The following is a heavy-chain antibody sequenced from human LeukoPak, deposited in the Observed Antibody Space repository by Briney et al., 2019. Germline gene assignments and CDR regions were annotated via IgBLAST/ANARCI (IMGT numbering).Heavy chain of an antibody. V-gene: IGHV3-30-3*01. J-gene: IGHJ4*02. CDR1: GFTFSSYD. D-gene: IGHD1/OR15-1a*01. CDR3: ARENIAPDY. Sequence: PGGSLRPSCAASGFTFSSYDMHWVRQAPGKGLEWVTVISYDGNIRYYADSVKGRLTISRDNSKNTVFLQMDRLRDEDTAVYYCARENIAPDYWGQGTLVTVSS. CDR2: ISYDGNIR.